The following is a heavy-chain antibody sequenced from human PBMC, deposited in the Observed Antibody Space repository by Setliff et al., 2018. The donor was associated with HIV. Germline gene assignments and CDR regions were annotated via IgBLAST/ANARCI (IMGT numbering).Heavy chain of an antibody. J-gene: IGHJ4*02. D-gene: IGHD3-10*01. V-gene: IGHV4-4*08. CDR3: TGDYNSGSNRFDS. CDR2: IYPIGSPDFPSGNT. CDR1: GGSISNYY. Sequence: SETLSLTCTVSGGSISNYYWSWIRQPPGKGLEWIGYIYPIGSPDFPSGNTVYNPSFRSRVTLSLDTSKNQFSLKLTSVTAADAAVYYCTGDYNSGSNRFDSWGQGTPVTVSS.